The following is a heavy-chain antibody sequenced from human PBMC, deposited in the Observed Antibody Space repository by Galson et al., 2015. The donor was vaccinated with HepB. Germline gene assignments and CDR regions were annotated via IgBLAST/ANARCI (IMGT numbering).Heavy chain of an antibody. V-gene: IGHV1-18*01. J-gene: IGHJ5*02. CDR2: ISAYNGNT. Sequence: SVKVSCKASGYTFTSYGISWVRQAPGQGLEWMGWISAYNGNTNYAQKLQGRVTMTTDTSTSTAYMELRSLRSDDTAVYYCARDGVDYDSVTGYSTGNWFGPWGPGTLVTGSS. CDR1: GYTFTSYG. D-gene: IGHD3-9*01. CDR3: ARDGVDYDSVTGYSTGNWFGP.